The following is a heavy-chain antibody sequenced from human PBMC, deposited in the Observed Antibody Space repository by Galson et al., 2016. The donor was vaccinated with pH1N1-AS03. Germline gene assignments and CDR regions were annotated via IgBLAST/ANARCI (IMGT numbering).Heavy chain of an antibody. J-gene: IGHJ4*02. CDR1: GYTLTAYY. V-gene: IGHV1-2*02. Sequence: SVKVSCKVSGYTLTAYYLYWVRQAPGQGLQWMGWINPNSGSTKSAETFRDRVTMTRDKSINTVYLELSGLRLDDTAVYYCARGYQFILASPFESWGQGTLITVSS. D-gene: IGHD5-12*01. CDR2: INPNSGST. CDR3: ARGYQFILASPFES.